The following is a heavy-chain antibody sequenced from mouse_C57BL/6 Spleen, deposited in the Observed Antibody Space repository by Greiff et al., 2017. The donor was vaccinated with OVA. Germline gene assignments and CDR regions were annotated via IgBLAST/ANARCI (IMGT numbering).Heavy chain of an antibody. Sequence: QVQLQQSGAELARPGASVKMSCKASGYTFTSYTMHWVKQRPGQGLEWIGYINPSSGSTKYNQKFKDKATLTADKSSSTAYMQLSSLTSEDAAVYYCARRSRYDGYYVFDYWGQGTTRTVSS. D-gene: IGHD2-3*01. CDR3: ARRSRYDGYYVFDY. CDR2: INPSSGST. CDR1: GYTFTSYT. V-gene: IGHV1-4*01. J-gene: IGHJ2*01.